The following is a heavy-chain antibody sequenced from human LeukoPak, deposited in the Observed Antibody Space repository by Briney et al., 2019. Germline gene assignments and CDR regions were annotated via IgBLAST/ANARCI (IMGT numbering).Heavy chain of an antibody. CDR1: GFTFSSYS. V-gene: IGHV3-21*01. D-gene: IGHD3-3*01. CDR2: ISSSSSYI. Sequence: GGSLRLSCAASGFTFSSYSMNWVRQAPGKGLEWVSSISSSSSYIYYADSVKGRFTISRDNAKNSLYLQMNSLRAEDTAVYYCARGLRFLEWLVHWGQGTLVTVSS. J-gene: IGHJ4*02. CDR3: ARGLRFLEWLVH.